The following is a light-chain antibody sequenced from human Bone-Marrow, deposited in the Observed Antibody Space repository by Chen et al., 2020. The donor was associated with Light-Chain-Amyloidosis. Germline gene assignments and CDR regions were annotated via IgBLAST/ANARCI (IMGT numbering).Light chain of an antibody. V-gene: IGLV1-40*01. J-gene: IGLJ1*01. CDR2: GNI. CDR1: SSNIGAGYD. Sequence: QSVLTQPPSVSGAPGQRVTISCTGSSSNIGAGYDVHWYQQLPGTAPKLLIYGNINRPSGVPDRFSGSKSGTSASLAITGLQAEDEADYFCSSYAGRSTYVFGTGTKVSVL. CDR3: SSYAGRSTYV.